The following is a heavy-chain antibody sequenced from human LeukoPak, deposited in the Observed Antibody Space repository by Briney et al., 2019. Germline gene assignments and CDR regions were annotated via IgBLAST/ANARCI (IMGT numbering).Heavy chain of an antibody. CDR3: ARGGNSVFGVVDY. CDR2: INPNRGGP. CDR1: GYTLTGYY. J-gene: IGHJ4*02. Sequence: ASVKVSCKASGYTLTGYYMPWVRQAPGQEREWMGWINPNRGGPIYAHRFQGGVTMTWDTSISTTYMELRGLRSDDTAVYYCARGGNSVFGVVDYWGQGTLVTVSS. D-gene: IGHD3-3*01. V-gene: IGHV1-2*02.